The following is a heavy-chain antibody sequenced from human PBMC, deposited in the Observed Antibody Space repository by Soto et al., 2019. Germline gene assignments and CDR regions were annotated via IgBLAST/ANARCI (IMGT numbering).Heavy chain of an antibody. CDR3: ATDQYSYGPRTFDY. CDR2: IYHSGAP. Sequence: SETLSLTCTVSGGSVNSDAYYWSWIRQHPGKSLEWIAHIYHSGAPYYNPSLKSRLIISLDTSTNQFSLKPSSVTVADTAVYYCATDQYSYGPRTFDYWGQGTLVTVSS. J-gene: IGHJ4*02. D-gene: IGHD5-18*01. V-gene: IGHV4-31*03. CDR1: GGSVNSDAYY.